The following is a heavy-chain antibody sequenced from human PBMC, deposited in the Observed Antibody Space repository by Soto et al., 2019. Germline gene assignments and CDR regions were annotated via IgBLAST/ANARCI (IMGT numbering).Heavy chain of an antibody. CDR3: ARDPGSYTSHRPPNWFDP. J-gene: IGHJ5*02. D-gene: IGHD1-20*01. CDR2: IYYSGST. CDR1: GGSISSGGYY. V-gene: IGHV4-31*03. Sequence: QVQLQESGPGLVKPSQTLSLTCTVSGGSISSGGYYWSWIRQHPGKGLEWSGYIYYSGSTYYNPSVKSRVTISVDTSKNQFSLKLSSVTAADTAVYYCARDPGSYTSHRPPNWFDPWGQGTLVTVSS.